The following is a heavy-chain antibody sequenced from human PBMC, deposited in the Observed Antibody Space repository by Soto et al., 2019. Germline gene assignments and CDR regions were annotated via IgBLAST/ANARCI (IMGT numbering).Heavy chain of an antibody. CDR1: GHSFSAYY. CDR3: ARFFFLFLEWVPEYYYSARDV. Sequence: ASVKVSCKASGHSFSAYYMHWVRQAPGQGLEWVGWINPNGGGTKYAQKFQGRVAMTRDSSTKTVYMELTRLRPNDTAVYYCARFFFLFLEWVPEYYYSARDVGAKGTTLPFSS. CDR2: INPNGGGT. V-gene: IGHV1-2*02. J-gene: IGHJ6*04. D-gene: IGHD3-3*01.